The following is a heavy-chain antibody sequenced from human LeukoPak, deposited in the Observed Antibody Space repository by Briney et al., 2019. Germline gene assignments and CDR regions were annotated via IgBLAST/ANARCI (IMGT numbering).Heavy chain of an antibody. Sequence: RASVKVSCKAPGYTFTGYYMHWVRQAPGQGLEWMGWISAYNGNTNYAQKLQGRVTMTTDTSTSTAYMELRSLRSDDTAVYYCAREGDSGYVYWGQGTLVTVSS. CDR2: ISAYNGNT. CDR3: AREGDSGYVY. J-gene: IGHJ4*02. D-gene: IGHD5-12*01. CDR1: GYTFTGYY. V-gene: IGHV1-18*04.